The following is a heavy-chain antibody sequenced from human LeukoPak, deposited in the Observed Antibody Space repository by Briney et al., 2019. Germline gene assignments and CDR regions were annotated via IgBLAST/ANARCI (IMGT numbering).Heavy chain of an antibody. J-gene: IGHJ4*02. CDR1: GFTFSSYW. CDR3: ARGKTVSPFDY. CDR2: INSDGSST. Sequence: GGSLRLSCAASGFTFSSYWMHWVRQAPGKGLVWVSRINSDGSSTSYADSVTGRFTISRDNAKNTLYLQMNSLRAEDTAVYYCARGKTVSPFDYWGQGTLVTVSS. D-gene: IGHD3-10*01. V-gene: IGHV3-74*01.